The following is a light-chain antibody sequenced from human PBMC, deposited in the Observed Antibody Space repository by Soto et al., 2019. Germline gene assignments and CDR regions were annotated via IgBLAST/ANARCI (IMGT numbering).Light chain of an antibody. CDR3: QQYNNWPPMYT. CDR2: GAS. V-gene: IGKV3-15*01. Sequence: EIVMTQSPATLSVSPGERATLSCRASQSVSSNLAWYQQKPGQAPRLLIYGASTRATGIPARFSGSGSGTEFTLTISSLRAEDFAVYYGQQYNNWPPMYTFGQWTKLEIK. CDR1: QSVSSN. J-gene: IGKJ2*01.